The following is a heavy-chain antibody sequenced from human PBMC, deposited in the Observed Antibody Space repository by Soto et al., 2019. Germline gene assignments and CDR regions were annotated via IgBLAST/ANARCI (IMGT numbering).Heavy chain of an antibody. J-gene: IGHJ4*02. Sequence: QITLKHSGPTLVKPTQTLTLTCTVSGFSLTTPGLGVGWIRQPPGKALEWLTLVYWHDDKRYSSSLRDRLTSARDTSNNQVVLSITNMDPEDSATYYCVRRMSTDTTGYFDYRGQGILVTVSS. CDR2: VYWHDDK. CDR1: GFSLTTPGLG. D-gene: IGHD1-1*01. V-gene: IGHV2-5*01. CDR3: VRRMSTDTTGYFDY.